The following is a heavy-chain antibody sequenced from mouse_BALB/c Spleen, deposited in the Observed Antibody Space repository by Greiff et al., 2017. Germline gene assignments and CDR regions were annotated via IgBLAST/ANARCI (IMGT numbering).Heavy chain of an antibody. D-gene: IGHD1-2*01. V-gene: IGHV5-6-5*01. CDR3: ARGYGDVYYFDY. CDR2: ISSGGST. J-gene: IGHJ2*01. Sequence: DVKLVESGGGLVKPGGSLKLSCAASGFTFSSYAMSWVRQTPEKRLEWVASISSGGSTYYPDSVKGRFTISRDNARNILYLQMSSLRSEDTAMYYCARGYGDVYYFDYWGQGTTLTVSS. CDR1: GFTFSSYA.